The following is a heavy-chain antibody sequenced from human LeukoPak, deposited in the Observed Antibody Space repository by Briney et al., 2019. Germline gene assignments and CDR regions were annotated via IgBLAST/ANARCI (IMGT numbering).Heavy chain of an antibody. J-gene: IGHJ4*02. Sequence: GGSLRLSCAASGFTVSSNYMHWVRQAPGRGLEWVSIIYSGGTTYHADSVKGRFTISRDNSKNTVYLQINNMRADDTASYYCARGEMARVVDYWGQGTLVTVSS. D-gene: IGHD5-24*01. V-gene: IGHV3-53*01. CDR1: GFTVSSNY. CDR3: ARGEMARVVDY. CDR2: IYSGGTT.